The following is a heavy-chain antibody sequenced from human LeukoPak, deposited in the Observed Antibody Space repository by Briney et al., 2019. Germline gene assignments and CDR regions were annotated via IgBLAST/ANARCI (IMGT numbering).Heavy chain of an antibody. CDR2: IHPSGINT. CDR3: ARPRGCGSSRCNNFDY. D-gene: IGHD2-2*01. J-gene: IGHJ4*02. CDR1: RFNFMQYG. V-gene: IGHV3-21*01. Sequence: GGSLRLSRVGSRFNFMQYGMMWVRQAPGKGLEWVSTIHPSGINTHHADSVKGRFTISRDNAKKSLYLQMNSLRAEDTAVYYCARPRGCGSSRCNNFDYWGQGTLVTVSS.